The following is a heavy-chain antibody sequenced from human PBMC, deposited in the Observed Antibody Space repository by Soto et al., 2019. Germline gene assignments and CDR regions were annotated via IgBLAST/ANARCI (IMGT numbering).Heavy chain of an antibody. Sequence: QEQLVESGGGAVQPGRSLRLSCTASGFSFSSYDMHWVRQAPGEGLEWVSAMSFDGSYKHYADSVKGRFTISRDNSQNTLSLQMNGLRTEDTAVYFCARGMIRGIVYYGVEVWGQGITVTVS. CDR1: GFSFSSYD. CDR3: ARGMIRGIVYYGVEV. V-gene: IGHV3-30*03. J-gene: IGHJ6*02. D-gene: IGHD3-10*01. CDR2: MSFDGSYK.